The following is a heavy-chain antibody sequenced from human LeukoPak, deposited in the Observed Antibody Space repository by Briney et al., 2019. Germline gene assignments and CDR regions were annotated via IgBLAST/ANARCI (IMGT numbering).Heavy chain of an antibody. CDR1: GFTFSSYA. CDR3: ARGGSGDIFDI. V-gene: IGHV3-53*01. Sequence: GGSLRLSCAASGFTFSSYAMSWVRQAPGKGLEWVSVIYGGGSTDYADSVKGRFTISRDNLKNTLYLQMNSLRAEDTAVYYCARGGSGDIFDIWGQGTMVTVSS. J-gene: IGHJ3*02. D-gene: IGHD2-21*01. CDR2: IYGGGST.